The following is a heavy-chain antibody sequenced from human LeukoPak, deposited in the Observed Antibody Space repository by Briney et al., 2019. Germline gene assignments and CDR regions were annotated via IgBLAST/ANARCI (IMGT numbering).Heavy chain of an antibody. CDR2: INAGNGNT. V-gene: IGHV1-3*01. CDR1: GYTFTSYA. D-gene: IGHD3-10*01. CDR3: ARDLSRITMVRGVNGMDV. J-gene: IGHJ6*04. Sequence: EASVKVSCKASGYTFTSYAMHWVRQAPGQRLEWMGWINAGNGNTKYSQKFQGRVTITRDTSASPAYMELSSLRSEDTAVYYCARDLSRITMVRGVNGMDVWGKGTTVTVSS.